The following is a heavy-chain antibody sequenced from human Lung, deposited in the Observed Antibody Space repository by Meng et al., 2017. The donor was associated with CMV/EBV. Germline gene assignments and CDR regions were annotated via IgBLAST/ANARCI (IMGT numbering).Heavy chain of an antibody. J-gene: IGHJ5*02. D-gene: IGHD3-16*01. CDR3: ARGRAQIGWFDP. CDR1: GGSTNSYY. V-gene: IGHV4-59*01. CDR2: VFYTGTT. Sequence: SETLSLTCTVSGGSTNSYYWTWIRQAPGKGLEWIGYVFYTGTTKYNPSLKSRVTMSLDTSKSHFSLKLTSVTAADTAMYYCARGRAQIGWFDPWGQGTLVTVSS.